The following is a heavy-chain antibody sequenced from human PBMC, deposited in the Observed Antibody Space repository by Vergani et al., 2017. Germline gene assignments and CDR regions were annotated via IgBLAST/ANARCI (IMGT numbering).Heavy chain of an antibody. Sequence: EVQLVESGGGLVKPGGSLRLSCAASGFTFSSYSMNWVRQAPGKGLEWVSSISSSSSYIYSADSVKGRFTISRDNAKNSLYLQMNSLRAEDTAVYYCARAKRTTASELAAYYYYGMDVWGQGTTVTVSS. CDR1: GFTFSSYS. V-gene: IGHV3-21*01. J-gene: IGHJ6*02. CDR2: ISSSSSYI. D-gene: IGHD6-25*01. CDR3: ARAKRTTASELAAYYYYGMDV.